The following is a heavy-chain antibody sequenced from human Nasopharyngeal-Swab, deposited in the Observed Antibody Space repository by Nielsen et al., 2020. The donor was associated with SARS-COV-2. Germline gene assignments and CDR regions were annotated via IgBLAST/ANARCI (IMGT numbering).Heavy chain of an antibody. V-gene: IGHV3-53*01. CDR1: GFTFSSYS. CDR2: IYSGGST. Sequence: GESLKISCAASGFTFSSYSMSWLRQAPGKGLEWVSVIYSGGSTYYADSVKGRFTISRDNSKNTLYLQMNSLRVEDTAVYYCARDLGDYGMDVWGQGTTVTVSS. J-gene: IGHJ6*02. CDR3: ARDLGDYGMDV.